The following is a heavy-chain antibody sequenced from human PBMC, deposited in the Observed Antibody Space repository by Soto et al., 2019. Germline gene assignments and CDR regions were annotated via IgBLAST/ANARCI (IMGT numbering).Heavy chain of an antibody. Sequence: SETLSLTCAVSGYSISSSNWWGWIRQPPGKGLEWIGYIYYSGTTYYNPSLKSRVTMSVDTSKNQFSLKLTSVTAVDTAVYYCARREIQGPIDYWGQGTLVTGSS. J-gene: IGHJ4*02. V-gene: IGHV4-28*01. CDR3: ARREIQGPIDY. CDR1: GYSISSSNW. CDR2: IYYSGTT. D-gene: IGHD1-26*01.